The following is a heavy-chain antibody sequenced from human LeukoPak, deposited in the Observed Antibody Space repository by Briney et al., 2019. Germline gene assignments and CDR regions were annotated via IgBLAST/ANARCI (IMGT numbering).Heavy chain of an antibody. CDR2: IKGKTDGGTT. CDR3: TTYWGYY. D-gene: IGHD3-16*01. Sequence: GGSLRLSCAASGFTFSNAWMSRVRQAPGKGLEWVGRIKGKTDGGTTDYAAPVKGRFTISRDDSKNTLYLQMNSLKTEDTAVYYCTTYWGYYWGQGTLVTVSS. CDR1: GFTFSNAW. V-gene: IGHV3-15*01. J-gene: IGHJ4*02.